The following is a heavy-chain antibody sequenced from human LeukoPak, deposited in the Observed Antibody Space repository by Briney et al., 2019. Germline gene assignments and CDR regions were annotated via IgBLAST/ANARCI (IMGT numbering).Heavy chain of an antibody. V-gene: IGHV1-2*02. CDR3: ARGARWELLIYFYYYMDV. CDR1: GYTFTGYY. J-gene: IGHJ6*03. Sequence: ASVKVSCKASGYTFTGYYLHWVRQAPGQGLEWMGWINPNSGGTNYAQKFQGRVTMTRDTSISTAYMELSGLRSDDTAVYYCARGARWELLIYFYYYMDVWGKGTTVTISS. D-gene: IGHD1-26*01. CDR2: INPNSGGT.